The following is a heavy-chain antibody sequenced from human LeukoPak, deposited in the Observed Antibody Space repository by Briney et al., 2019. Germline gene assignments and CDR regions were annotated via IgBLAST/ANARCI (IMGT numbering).Heavy chain of an antibody. CDR2: INPNSGGT. CDR1: GYTFTGYY. J-gene: IGHJ4*02. CDR3: ASFKIGYCSSTSCYTRGLDY. Sequence: ASVKVPCKASGYTFTGYYMHWVRQAPGQGLEWMGWINPNSGGTNYAQKFQGRVTMTRDTSISTAYMELSRLRSDDTAVYYCASFKIGYCSSTSCYTRGLDYWGQGTLVTVSS. V-gene: IGHV1-2*02. D-gene: IGHD2-2*02.